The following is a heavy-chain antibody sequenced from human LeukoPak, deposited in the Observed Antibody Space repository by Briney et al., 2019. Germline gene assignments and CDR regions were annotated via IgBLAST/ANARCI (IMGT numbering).Heavy chain of an antibody. J-gene: IGHJ4*02. CDR2: ISGSSSYI. Sequence: GGSLRLSCAASGFTFSGYSINWVRQAPGKGLEWVSSISGSSSYIYYADSVKGRFTISRDNAKNSLYLQMNSLRAGDTAVYYCARDSSGWDEFDYWGQGTLVTVSS. V-gene: IGHV3-21*01. CDR1: GFTFSGYS. CDR3: ARDSSGWDEFDY. D-gene: IGHD6-19*01.